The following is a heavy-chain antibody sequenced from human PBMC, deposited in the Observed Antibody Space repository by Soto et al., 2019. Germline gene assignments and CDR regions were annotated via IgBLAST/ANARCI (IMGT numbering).Heavy chain of an antibody. CDR1: GDSVSSNSAA. J-gene: IGHJ6*02. Sequence: SQSLSLTCAISGDSVSSNSAAWNWIRQSPSRGLEWLGRTYYRSKWYNDYAVSVKSRITINPDTSKNQFSLQLNSVTPEDTAVYYCARGGIPAAATSMDVWGQGATVTVSS. CDR2: TYYRSKWYN. V-gene: IGHV6-1*01. D-gene: IGHD6-13*01. CDR3: ARGGIPAAATSMDV.